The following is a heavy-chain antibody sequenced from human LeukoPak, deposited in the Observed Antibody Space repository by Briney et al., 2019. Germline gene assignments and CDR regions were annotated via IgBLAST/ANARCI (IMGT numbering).Heavy chain of an antibody. CDR2: IKQDGSEK. V-gene: IGHV3-7*01. CDR3: ARERYSSSWNWFDP. CDR1: GFTFSSYW. D-gene: IGHD6-13*01. J-gene: IGHJ5*02. Sequence: GGALRLSCAGSGFTFSSYWTSWVRQAPGKGLERVAHIKQDGSEKYYVDSVKGRFAISRDNAKNSLYLQMHSLRAEDTAVYYCARERYSSSWNWFDPWGQGTLVTVSS.